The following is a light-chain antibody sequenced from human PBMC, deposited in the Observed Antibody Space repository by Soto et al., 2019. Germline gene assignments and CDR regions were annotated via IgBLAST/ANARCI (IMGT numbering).Light chain of an antibody. Sequence: DIQMTQSPSSLSASVGDRVTITCRASQGISGWLAWYQQRPEKAPKSLLYAASSLQSGVPSRFSGSRSGTDFTLTISSLQPEDFSTYYCQHYNSSPLTFGQGTKVEI. J-gene: IGKJ1*01. V-gene: IGKV1D-16*01. CDR2: AAS. CDR3: QHYNSSPLT. CDR1: QGISGW.